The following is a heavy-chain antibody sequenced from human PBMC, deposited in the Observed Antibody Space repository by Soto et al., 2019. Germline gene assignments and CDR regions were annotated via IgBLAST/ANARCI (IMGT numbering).Heavy chain of an antibody. D-gene: IGHD1-26*01. V-gene: IGHV3-21*01. Sequence: PGGSLRLSCAASGFTFSSYSMNWVRQAPGKGLEWVSSISSSSSYIYYADSVKGRFTISRDNAKNSLYLQMNSLRAEDTAVYYCAREVLGTGDAFDIWGQGTMVT. CDR3: AREVLGTGDAFDI. CDR2: ISSSSSYI. J-gene: IGHJ3*02. CDR1: GFTFSSYS.